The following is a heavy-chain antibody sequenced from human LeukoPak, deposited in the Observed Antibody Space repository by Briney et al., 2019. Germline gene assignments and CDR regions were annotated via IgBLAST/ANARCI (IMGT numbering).Heavy chain of an antibody. CDR1: GGSISSSSYY. D-gene: IGHD3-22*01. CDR2: IYYSGST. CDR3: ARAAGFDSISD. V-gene: IGHV4-39*07. Sequence: SQTLSLTCTVSGGSISSSSYYWGWIRQPPGKGLEWIGSIYYSGSTYYNPSLKSRVTISVDTSKNQFSLKLSSVTAADTAVYYCARAAGFDSISDWGQGTLVTVSS. J-gene: IGHJ4*02.